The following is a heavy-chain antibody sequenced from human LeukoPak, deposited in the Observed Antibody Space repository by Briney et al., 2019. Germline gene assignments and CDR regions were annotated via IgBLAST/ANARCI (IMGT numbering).Heavy chain of an antibody. V-gene: IGHV3-48*04. CDR2: ISSSGSTI. CDR1: GFTFSDYA. J-gene: IGHJ4*02. Sequence: GGSLRLSCAASGFTFSDYAMNWVRQAPGKGLEWVSYISSSGSTIYYADSVKGRFTISRDNAKNSLYLQMNSLRAEDTAVYYCARDPGYGGNVDYWGQGTLVTVSS. CDR3: ARDPGYGGNVDY. D-gene: IGHD4-23*01.